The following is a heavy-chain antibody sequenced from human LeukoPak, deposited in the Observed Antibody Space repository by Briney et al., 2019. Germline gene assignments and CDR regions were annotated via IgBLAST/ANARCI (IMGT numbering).Heavy chain of an antibody. J-gene: IGHJ4*02. CDR3: AKVSVWYTKGSYGY. V-gene: IGHV3-23*01. CDR1: GFTFSSYT. Sequence: GASVTLLCAAPGFTFSSYTMSWVRQAPGQGLKWVSAISGNGGSTYYADPVKSRFTISRDNSKNTLYLQMNSLRAEDTAVYYCAKVSVWYTKGSYGYWGQGTRVTVSS. CDR2: ISGNGGST. D-gene: IGHD3-16*01.